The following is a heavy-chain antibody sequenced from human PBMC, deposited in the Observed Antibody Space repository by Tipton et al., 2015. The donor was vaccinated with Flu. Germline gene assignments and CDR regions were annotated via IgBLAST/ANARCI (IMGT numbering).Heavy chain of an antibody. V-gene: IGHV5-51*01. D-gene: IGHD1-14*01. J-gene: IGHJ5*02. CDR1: GYNLASYW. Sequence: VQLVQSGAEVKKPGQSLKISCKGSGYNLASYWIGWMRQMPGKGLEWIGNIYPGDSDTRYSPSFQGQVTISADRSTSTAYLQWGSLKASDTAMYYCARQVEHRNWFDPWGQGTLVTVTS. CDR3: ARQVEHRNWFDP. CDR2: IYPGDSDT.